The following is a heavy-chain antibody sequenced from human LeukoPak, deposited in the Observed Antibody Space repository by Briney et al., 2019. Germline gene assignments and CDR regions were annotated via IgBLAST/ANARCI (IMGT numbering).Heavy chain of an antibody. Sequence: PGGSLRLSCTTSEFTFSGYWMHWVRQGPGKGLVWVSRINRDGTTTTYADSVQGRFTISRDNAKNTLYLQMDTLRVEDTAVYYCASSTTWGITSSYAYHMDVWGRGTTVTVSS. D-gene: IGHD1-20*01. V-gene: IGHV3-74*01. CDR2: INRDGTTT. CDR1: EFTFSGYW. J-gene: IGHJ6*03. CDR3: ASSTTWGITSSYAYHMDV.